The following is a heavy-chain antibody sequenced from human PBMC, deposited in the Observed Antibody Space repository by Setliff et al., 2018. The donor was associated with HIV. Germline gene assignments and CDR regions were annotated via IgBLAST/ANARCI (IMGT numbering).Heavy chain of an antibody. CDR3: AKDGYSDYLNSYFDY. V-gene: IGHV3-23*01. CDR2: ISGAGATT. CDR1: GFTFSSYA. D-gene: IGHD4-17*01. Sequence: GGSLRLSCAASGFTFSSYAMYWVRQAPGKGLEWVAGISGAGATTYYADSVKGRFTISRDNSKDTLYLQMNSLRAEDTAVYYCAKDGYSDYLNSYFDYWGQGTLVTVS. J-gene: IGHJ4*02.